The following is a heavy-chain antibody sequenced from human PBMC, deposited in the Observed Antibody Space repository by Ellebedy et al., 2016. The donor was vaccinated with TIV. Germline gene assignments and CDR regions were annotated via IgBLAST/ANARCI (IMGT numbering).Heavy chain of an antibody. Sequence: SETLSLXCTVSGGSVSSGSYYWSWIRQHPGKGLEWIGYIYSSGSTYYNPSLKSRVTISIDTSKKQFSLKLSSVTAADTAVYYCARGDALLTGGFRPRYYLEYWGQGTLVTVSS. CDR2: IYSSGST. V-gene: IGHV4-31*03. D-gene: IGHD3-9*01. CDR3: ARGDALLTGGFRPRYYLEY. CDR1: GGSVSSGSYY. J-gene: IGHJ4*02.